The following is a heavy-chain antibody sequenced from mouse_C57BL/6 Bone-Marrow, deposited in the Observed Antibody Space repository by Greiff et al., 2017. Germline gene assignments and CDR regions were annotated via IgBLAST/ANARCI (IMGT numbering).Heavy chain of an antibody. CDR2: ISNGGGST. CDR1: GFTFSDYY. D-gene: IGHD3-2*02. V-gene: IGHV5-12*01. Sequence: EVQLVESGGGLVQPGGSLKLSCAASGFTFSDYYMYWVRQTPEKRLEWVAYISNGGGSTYYPATVKGRFTISRDNAKNTLYLQMSRLKSEDTAMYYCASRLDSSGYTWFAYWGQGTLVTVSA. CDR3: ASRLDSSGYTWFAY. J-gene: IGHJ3*01.